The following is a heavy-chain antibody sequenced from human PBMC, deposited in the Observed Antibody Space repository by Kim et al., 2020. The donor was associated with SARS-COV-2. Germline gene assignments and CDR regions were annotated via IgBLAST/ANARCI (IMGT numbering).Heavy chain of an antibody. J-gene: IGHJ2*01. CDR3: ARDITPGQRYCSGGSCYSPVDL. Sequence: GGSLRLSCAASGFTFSSYGMHWVRQAPGKGLEWVAVIWYDGSNKYYADSVKGRFTISRDNSKNTLYLQMNSLRAEDTAVYYCARDITPGQRYCSGGSCYSPVDLWGRGTLVTVSS. V-gene: IGHV3-33*01. CDR2: IWYDGSNK. D-gene: IGHD2-15*01. CDR1: GFTFSSYG.